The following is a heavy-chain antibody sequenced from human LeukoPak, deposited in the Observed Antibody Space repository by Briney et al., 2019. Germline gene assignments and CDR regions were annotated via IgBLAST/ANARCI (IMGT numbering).Heavy chain of an antibody. CDR3: ARIHNLGILAHFDY. Sequence: GGSLRVSCAASGFTFSSYEMNWVRQAPGKGLEWVSYINSGGSTLYYADSVKGRFTISRDNAKNSLYLQMNSLRAEDTAVYYCARIHNLGILAHFDYWGQGTLVTVSS. CDR2: INSGGSTL. CDR1: GFTFSSYE. V-gene: IGHV3-48*03. D-gene: IGHD1-1*01. J-gene: IGHJ4*02.